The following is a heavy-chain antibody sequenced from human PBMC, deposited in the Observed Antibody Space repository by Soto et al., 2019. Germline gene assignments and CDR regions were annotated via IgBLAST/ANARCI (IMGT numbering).Heavy chain of an antibody. CDR2: ISAYNGNT. CDR1: GYTFPSST. CDR3: AIANYGDNDY. J-gene: IGHJ4*02. D-gene: IGHD4-17*01. V-gene: IGHV1-18*01. Sequence: QVQLVQSGGEVKKPGASVKVSCKASGYTFPSSTISWVRQAPGQGPEWMGWISAYNGNTKYAQKLQGRVTRTTDTSTTTAYMELRNLRSDDTAMYFCAIANYGDNDYWGQGTLVTVSS.